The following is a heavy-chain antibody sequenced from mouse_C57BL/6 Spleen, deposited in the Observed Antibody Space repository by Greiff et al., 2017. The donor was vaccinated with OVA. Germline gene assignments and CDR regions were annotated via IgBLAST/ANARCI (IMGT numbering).Heavy chain of an antibody. CDR1: GYSITSGYY. Sequence: EVKLQESGPGLVKPSQSLSLTCSVPGYSITSGYYWNWIRQFPGNKLEWMGYISYDGSNNYNPSLKNRISITRDTSKNQFFLKLNSVTTEDTDTYYCAREGSNHYFDYWGQGTTLTVSS. CDR2: ISYDGSN. CDR3: AREGSNHYFDY. J-gene: IGHJ2*01. V-gene: IGHV3-6*01. D-gene: IGHD2-5*01.